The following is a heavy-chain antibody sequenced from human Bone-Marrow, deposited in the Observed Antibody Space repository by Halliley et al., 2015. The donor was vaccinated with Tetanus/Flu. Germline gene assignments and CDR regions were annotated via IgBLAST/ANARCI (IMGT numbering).Heavy chain of an antibody. V-gene: IGHV4-31*03. CDR1: GGSFSSGGSY. Sequence: TLSLTCTVSGGSFSSGGSYWSWIRQHPGKGLEWIGYIYYSGSTYSNPSLKSRVAISADTSKNYFSLKLSSVTAADTAVYYCARLQEPGGYRYDWKGSFDYWGQGTLVTVSS. CDR2: IYYSGST. J-gene: IGHJ4*02. CDR3: ARLQEPGGYRYDWKGSFDY. D-gene: IGHD5-18*01.